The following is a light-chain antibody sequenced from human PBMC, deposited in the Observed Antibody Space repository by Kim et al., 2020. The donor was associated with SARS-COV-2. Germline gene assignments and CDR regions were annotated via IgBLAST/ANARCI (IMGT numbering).Light chain of an antibody. CDR1: QSVISN. V-gene: IGKV3-15*01. CDR3: QQYNKWPYT. CDR2: GPS. J-gene: IGKJ2*01. Sequence: SVCPGERATLSCRPGQSVISNLAWYQQKPGQAPRLLIYGPSTRDTGIPARFSGSGSGTEFTLTISSLQSEDFAFYYCQQYNKWPYTFGQGTKLEI.